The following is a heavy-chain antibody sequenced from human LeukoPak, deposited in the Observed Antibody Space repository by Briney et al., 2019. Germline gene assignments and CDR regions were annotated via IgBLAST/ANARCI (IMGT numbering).Heavy chain of an antibody. CDR2: IIPIFGTA. J-gene: IGHJ5*02. D-gene: IGHD5-24*01. CDR1: GGTFSSYA. V-gene: IGHV1-69*05. CDR3: ATNRDGYNLNWFDP. Sequence: SVKVSCKASGGTFSSYAISWVRQAPGQGPEWMGGIIPIFGTANYARKFQGRVTITTDESTSTAYMELSSLRSEDTAVYYCATNRDGYNLNWFDPWGQGTLVTVSS.